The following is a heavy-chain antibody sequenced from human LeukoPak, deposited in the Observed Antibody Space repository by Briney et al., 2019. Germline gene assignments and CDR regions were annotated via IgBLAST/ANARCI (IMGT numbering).Heavy chain of an antibody. CDR3: ARVDFLEMATTH. CDR1: GYTFTSYY. Sequence: ASVKVSCKASGYTFTSYYMHWVRQAPGQGLEWMGIINPSGGSTSYAQKFQGRVTMTRDMSTSTVYMELSSLRSEDTAVYYCARVDFLEMATTHWGQGTLVTVSS. V-gene: IGHV1-46*01. J-gene: IGHJ4*02. CDR2: INPSGGST. D-gene: IGHD5-24*01.